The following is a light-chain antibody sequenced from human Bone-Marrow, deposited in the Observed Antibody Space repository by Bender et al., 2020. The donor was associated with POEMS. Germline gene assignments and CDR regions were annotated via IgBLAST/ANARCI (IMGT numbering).Light chain of an antibody. Sequence: QSVLPQPPSLSAAPGQKVTISCSGSSSNIGNNFVSWYQHLPGTAPKLLIFENSNRPSGIPARFSGSRSGTSATLDITGLQTGDEADYYCGTWDSSLSAGVFGGGTKLTVL. CDR2: ENS. J-gene: IGLJ3*02. V-gene: IGLV1-51*01. CDR3: GTWDSSLSAGV. CDR1: SSNIGNNF.